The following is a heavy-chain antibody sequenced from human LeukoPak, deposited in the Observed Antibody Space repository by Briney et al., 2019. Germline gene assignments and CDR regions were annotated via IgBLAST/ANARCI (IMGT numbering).Heavy chain of an antibody. CDR1: GFTFSSYW. Sequence: GGSLRLSCAASGFTFSSYWMHWVRQAPGKGLVWVSRINTDGSSTSYADSVKGRFTISRDNAKNTLYLQMNSLRAEDTAVYYCARTRGVPYGDYLNDYWGQGTLVTVSS. CDR3: ARTRGVPYGDYLNDY. V-gene: IGHV3-74*01. D-gene: IGHD4-17*01. J-gene: IGHJ4*02. CDR2: INTDGSST.